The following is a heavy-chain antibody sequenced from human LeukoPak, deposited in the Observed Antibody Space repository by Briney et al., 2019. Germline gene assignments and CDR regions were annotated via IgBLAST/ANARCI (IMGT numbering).Heavy chain of an antibody. Sequence: SETLSLTCNVSGGSISSGRYYWSWIRQPAGKGLELIGRIYTRGSTNYNSSLKSRVTISVSMSNNNFHLKLRYVTGADTAVYYCASERGYDYYCCYMDVWGKGTTVTISS. CDR3: ASERGYDYYCCYMDV. CDR1: GGSISSGRYY. CDR2: IYTRGST. V-gene: IGHV4-61*02. D-gene: IGHD5-12*01. J-gene: IGHJ6*03.